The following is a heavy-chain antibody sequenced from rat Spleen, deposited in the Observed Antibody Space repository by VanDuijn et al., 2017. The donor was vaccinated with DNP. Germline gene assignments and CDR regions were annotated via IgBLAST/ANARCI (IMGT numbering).Heavy chain of an antibody. CDR2: IRTNNNTT. J-gene: IGHJ2*01. D-gene: IGHD1-11*01. V-gene: IGHV5-25*01. Sequence: EVQLVESGGGLVQPGRSLKLSCAASGFTFSDYYMAWVRQAPAKGLEWVASIRTNNNTTYYRDSVKGRFTVSRNNAENTLHLQMESLRSEDTATYFCARHGRRVFDYWGQGVMVTVAS. CDR1: GFTFSDYY. CDR3: ARHGRRVFDY.